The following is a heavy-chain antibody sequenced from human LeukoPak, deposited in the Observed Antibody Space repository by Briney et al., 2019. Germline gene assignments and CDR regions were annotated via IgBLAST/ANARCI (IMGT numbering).Heavy chain of an antibody. J-gene: IGHJ4*02. CDR2: INAYNGNT. D-gene: IGHD5-24*01. CDR1: GYTFTSYG. Sequence: ASVKVSCKASGYTFTSYGISWVRQAPGQGLEWMGWINAYNGNTNYAQKFQGRVTMARDTSISTAYMELSRLRSDDTAVYYCARTWGVEMATISTIDYWGQGTLVTVSS. V-gene: IGHV1-18*01. CDR3: ARTWGVEMATISTIDY.